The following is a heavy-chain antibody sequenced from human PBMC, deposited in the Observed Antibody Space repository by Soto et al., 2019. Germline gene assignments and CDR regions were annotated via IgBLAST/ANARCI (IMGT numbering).Heavy chain of an antibody. CDR2: IHYIGST. J-gene: IGHJ4*02. D-gene: IGHD4-17*01. V-gene: IGHV4-59*08. CDR1: GGSISSYY. Sequence: QVQLHESGPGLVKPSETLSLTCTVSGGSISSYYWSWIRLPPGKGLEWIGYIHYIGSTNYNPSLKSRVTISVDTSKTHFALKLSSVTAADTAVYYCARRYGPGFDYWGQGTLVTVSS. CDR3: ARRYGPGFDY.